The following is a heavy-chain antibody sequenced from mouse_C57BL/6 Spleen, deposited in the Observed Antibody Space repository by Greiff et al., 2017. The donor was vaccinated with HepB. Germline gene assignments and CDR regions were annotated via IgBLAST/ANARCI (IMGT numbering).Heavy chain of an antibody. CDR3: ARSPSYDGYWYFDV. CDR2: IRNKANGYTT. V-gene: IGHV7-3*01. Sequence: EVQLVESGGGLVQPGGSLSLSCAASGFTFTDYYMSWVRQPPGKALEWLGFIRNKANGYTTEYSASVKGRFTISRDNSQSILYLQMNALRAEDSATYYCARSPSYDGYWYFDVWGTGTTVTVSS. J-gene: IGHJ1*03. D-gene: IGHD2-3*01. CDR1: GFTFTDYY.